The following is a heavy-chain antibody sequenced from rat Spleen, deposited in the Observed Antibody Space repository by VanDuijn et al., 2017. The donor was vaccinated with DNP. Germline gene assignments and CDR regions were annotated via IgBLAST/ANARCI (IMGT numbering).Heavy chain of an antibody. Sequence: EVLLQESGPGLVKPSQSLSLTCSVTGFSITNNFKWSWIRKFPGNKLEWMGYVTNAGSTHYNPSLKSRISITTDTSDNQFFLQVNSVDTEDKATYYCAIQLGVFDYWDQGVMVTVSS. D-gene: IGHD3-8*01. CDR3: AIQLGVFDY. V-gene: IGHV3-3*01. CDR2: VTNAGST. CDR1: GFSITNNFK. J-gene: IGHJ2*01.